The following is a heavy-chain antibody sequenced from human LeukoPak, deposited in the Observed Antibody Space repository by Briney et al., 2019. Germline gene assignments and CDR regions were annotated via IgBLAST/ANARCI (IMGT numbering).Heavy chain of an antibody. CDR2: INPSSGGT. D-gene: IGHD1-26*01. J-gene: IGHJ4*02. V-gene: IGHV1-2*02. Sequence: ASVKVSCRASGYTFTGYYMYWARQAPGQGLEWMGWINPSSGGTNYAQKFQGRVTMTRDTSISTAYMELSRLRSDDTAVYYCARVGKWELLRGYYFDYWGQGTLVTVSS. CDR3: ARVGKWELLRGYYFDY. CDR1: GYTFTGYY.